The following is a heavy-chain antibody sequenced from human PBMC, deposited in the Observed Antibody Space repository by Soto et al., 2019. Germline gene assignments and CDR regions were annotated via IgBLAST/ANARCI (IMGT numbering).Heavy chain of an antibody. J-gene: IGHJ3*02. V-gene: IGHV3-66*01. CDR1: GFTVSSNY. Sequence: EVQLVESGGGLVQPGGSLRLSCAAAGFTVSSNYMSCVRQAPGKGQEWVSVIYSGGSTYYADSVKGRFTISRDNSKNTLYLQMNSLRAEDTAVYYCARVVGDIVLVPAAAAFDIWGQGTMVTVSS. CDR2: IYSGGST. CDR3: ARVVGDIVLVPAAAAFDI. D-gene: IGHD2-2*01.